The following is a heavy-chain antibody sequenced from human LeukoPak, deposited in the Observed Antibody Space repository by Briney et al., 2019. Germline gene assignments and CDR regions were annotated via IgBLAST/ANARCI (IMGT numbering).Heavy chain of an antibody. CDR2: ISGYNGNT. CDR1: GYTSTTYG. D-gene: IGHD3-16*01. CDR3: ARTSHESVLYWSDP. V-gene: IGHV1-18*01. J-gene: IGHJ5*02. Sequence: ASVKVSCKASGYTSTTYGIGWVRQAPGQGLEWMGWISGYNGNTNYAQKFQGRVTMTTDTSTSTAYMELRSLRSDDTAVYYCARTSHESVLYWSDPWGQGTLVNVSS.